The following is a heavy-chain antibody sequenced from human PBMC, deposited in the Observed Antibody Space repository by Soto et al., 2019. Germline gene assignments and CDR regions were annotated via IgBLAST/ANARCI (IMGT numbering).Heavy chain of an antibody. J-gene: IGHJ6*03. CDR1: GGSISSYY. V-gene: IGHV4-59*08. CDR3: ARHWVATRSGDNYYYYYMDV. D-gene: IGHD5-12*01. CDR2: IYYSGST. Sequence: TSETLSLTCTVSGGSISSYYWSWIRQPPGKGLDWIGYIYYSGSTNYNPSLKSRVTISVDTSKNQFSLKLSSVTAADTAVYYCARHWVATRSGDNYYYYYMDVWGKGTTVTVSS.